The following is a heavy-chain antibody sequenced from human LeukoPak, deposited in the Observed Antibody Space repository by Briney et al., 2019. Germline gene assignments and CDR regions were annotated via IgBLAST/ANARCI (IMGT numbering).Heavy chain of an antibody. CDR3: ARLRGAMTPVTSDFDY. V-gene: IGHV4-39*01. D-gene: IGHD4-17*01. Sequence: SETLSLTCTVSGGSISGSSYYWAWIRQPPGKGREWIGSGFYSGSAYYNPSLKSRVTISVDTSRNQFSLNLSSVTAADTAVYYCARLRGAMTPVTSDFDYWGQGTLVTVSS. CDR1: GGSISGSSYY. J-gene: IGHJ4*02. CDR2: GFYSGSA.